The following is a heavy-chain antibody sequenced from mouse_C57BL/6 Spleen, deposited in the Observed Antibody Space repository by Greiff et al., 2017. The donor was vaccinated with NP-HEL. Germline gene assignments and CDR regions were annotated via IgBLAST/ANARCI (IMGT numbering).Heavy chain of an antibody. Sequence: EVQLQQSGAELVKPGASVKLSCTASGFNIKDYYMHWVKQRTEQGLEWIGRIDPEDGETKYSPKFQGKATITADTSSNTAYLQLSSLTSEDTAVYYCARKEITTVVAPEDYFDYWGQGTTLTVAS. CDR2: IDPEDGET. J-gene: IGHJ2*01. CDR3: ARKEITTVVAPEDYFDY. D-gene: IGHD1-1*01. V-gene: IGHV14-2*01. CDR1: GFNIKDYY.